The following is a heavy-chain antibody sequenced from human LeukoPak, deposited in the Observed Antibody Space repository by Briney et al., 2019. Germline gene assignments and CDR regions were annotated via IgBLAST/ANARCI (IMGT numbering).Heavy chain of an antibody. CDR1: GFTFSSNY. D-gene: IGHD6-13*01. Sequence: GGSLRLSCAASGFTFSSNYMSWVRQAPGKGLEWVSVIYSGGSTYYADSVKGRFTISRDNSKNTLYLQMNSLRAEDAAVYYCARERGIAAAGTNWFDPWGQGTLVTVSS. J-gene: IGHJ5*02. CDR3: ARERGIAAAGTNWFDP. CDR2: IYSGGST. V-gene: IGHV3-53*01.